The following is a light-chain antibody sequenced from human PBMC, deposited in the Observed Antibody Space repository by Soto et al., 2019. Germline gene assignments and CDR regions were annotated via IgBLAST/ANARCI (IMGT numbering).Light chain of an antibody. CDR2: AAS. Sequence: DIQMTQSPSSLSASVGDRVTITCRASQSISSYLNWYQQKPGKAPKLLIYAASSLQSGVPSRFSGSGSGTDFTLTISSLQPEDFATYYCQQYGISPSYTFAQGTKVDIK. CDR1: QSISSY. J-gene: IGKJ2*01. CDR3: QQYGISPSYT. V-gene: IGKV1-39*01.